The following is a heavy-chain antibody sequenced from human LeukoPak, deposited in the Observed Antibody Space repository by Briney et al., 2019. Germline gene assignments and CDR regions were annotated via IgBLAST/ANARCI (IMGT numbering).Heavy chain of an antibody. CDR1: GYTFTGYY. Sequence: ASVKVSCKASGYTFTGYYMHWVRQAPGQGLEWMGWINPNSGGTKYAQKFQGSVSMTRDTSISTAYMELSRLRSDVTAVYYCARSVLFGELYYWGQGTLVTVSS. CDR3: ARSVLFGELYY. D-gene: IGHD3-10*01. V-gene: IGHV1-2*02. CDR2: INPNSGGT. J-gene: IGHJ4*02.